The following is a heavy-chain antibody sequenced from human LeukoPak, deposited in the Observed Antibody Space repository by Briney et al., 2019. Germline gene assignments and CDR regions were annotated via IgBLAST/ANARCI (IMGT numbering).Heavy chain of an antibody. D-gene: IGHD5-18*01. CDR2: IYTSGST. J-gene: IGHJ4*02. Sequence: SETLSLTCTVSGGSISSYYWSWLRQPAGKGLEWIGRIYTSGSTNYNPSLKSRVTMSVDTSKNQFSLKLSSVTAADAAVYYCARTGTAMVTRYFDYWGQGTLVTVSS. CDR1: GGSISSYY. V-gene: IGHV4-4*07. CDR3: ARTGTAMVTRYFDY.